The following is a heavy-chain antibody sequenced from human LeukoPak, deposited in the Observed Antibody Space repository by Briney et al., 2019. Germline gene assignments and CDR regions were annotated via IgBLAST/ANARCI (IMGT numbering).Heavy chain of an antibody. CDR1: GFTFINSG. CDR3: AKGLNWFDP. Sequence: AGGSLRLSCVVSGFTFINSGMSWVRQAPGKGLEWVSGLSGSGSNTYYADSVRGRLTISRDNSRNTLYLQLDSLRADDTAVYYCAKGLNWFDPWGQGTPVIVSS. J-gene: IGHJ5*02. V-gene: IGHV3-23*01. D-gene: IGHD2-8*01. CDR2: LSGSGSNT.